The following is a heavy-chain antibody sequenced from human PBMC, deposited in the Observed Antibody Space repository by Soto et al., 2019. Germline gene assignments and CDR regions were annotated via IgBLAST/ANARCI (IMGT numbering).Heavy chain of an antibody. CDR1: GFTFSSYS. J-gene: IGHJ6*02. Sequence: GGSLRLSCAASGFTFSSYSMNWVRQAPGKGLEWVSYISSSSSTIYYAESVKGRFTISRDNAKNSLYLQMNSLRDEDTAVYYCASPGVAATPYYYYYYGMDVWGQGTTVTVSS. CDR2: ISSSSSTI. D-gene: IGHD2-15*01. CDR3: ASPGVAATPYYYYYYGMDV. V-gene: IGHV3-48*02.